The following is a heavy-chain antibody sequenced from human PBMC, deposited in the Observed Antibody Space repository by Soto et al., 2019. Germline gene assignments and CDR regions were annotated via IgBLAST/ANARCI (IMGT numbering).Heavy chain of an antibody. Sequence: SLTCAISGDSVSSNSAAWNWIRQSPSRGLEWLGRTYYRSKWYNDYAVSVKSRITINPDTSKNQFSLQLNSVTPEDTAVYYCARSVTMIVVVLNWFDPWGQGTLVTVSS. CDR3: ARSVTMIVVVLNWFDP. CDR1: GDSVSSNSAA. V-gene: IGHV6-1*01. J-gene: IGHJ5*02. D-gene: IGHD3-22*01. CDR2: TYYRSKWYN.